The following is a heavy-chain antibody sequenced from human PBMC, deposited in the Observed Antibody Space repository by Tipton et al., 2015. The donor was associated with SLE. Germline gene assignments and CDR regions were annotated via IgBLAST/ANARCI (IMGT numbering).Heavy chain of an antibody. Sequence: TLSLTCTVSGGSISSGFYNSWNWIRQPPGKGLEWIGEINHSGSTNYNPSLKSRVTISVDTSKNQFSLKLRSVTAADTAVYYCARPLYYYYYMDVWGKGTTVTVSS. CDR1: GGSISSG. J-gene: IGHJ6*03. V-gene: IGHV4-4*02. CDR2: INHSGST. CDR3: ARPLYYYYYMDV.